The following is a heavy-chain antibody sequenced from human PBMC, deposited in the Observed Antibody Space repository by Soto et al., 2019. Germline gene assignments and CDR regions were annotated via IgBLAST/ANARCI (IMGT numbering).Heavy chain of an antibody. V-gene: IGHV4-34*01. CDR1: GGSFSGYY. D-gene: IGHD3-22*01. J-gene: IGHJ5*02. CDR3: ARAQKPYSYDRRNPTRCFDP. Sequence: SETLSLTCAVYGGSFSGYYWSWIRQPPGKGLEWIGEINHSGSTNYNPSLKSRVTISVDTSKNQFSLKLSSVTAADTAVYYCARAQKPYSYDRRNPTRCFDPWGHVPLFTV. CDR2: INHSGST.